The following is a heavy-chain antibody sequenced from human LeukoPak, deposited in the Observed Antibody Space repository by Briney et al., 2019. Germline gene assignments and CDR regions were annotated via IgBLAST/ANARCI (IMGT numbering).Heavy chain of an antibody. D-gene: IGHD5-12*01. Sequence: PGRSLRLSCAASGFSFEDYTMHWVRQAPGKGLEWVSLITWDGDSRYYADSVKGRFTISRDNSKNSLYLQMNSLRTEDTALYYCAKGLGPYESPGSNWGQGTLVTVSS. J-gene: IGHJ4*02. CDR2: ITWDGDSR. CDR3: AKGLGPYESPGSN. CDR1: GFSFEDYT. V-gene: IGHV3-43*01.